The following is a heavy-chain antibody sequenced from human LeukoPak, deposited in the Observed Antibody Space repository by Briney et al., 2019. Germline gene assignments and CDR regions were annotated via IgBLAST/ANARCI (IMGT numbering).Heavy chain of an antibody. D-gene: IGHD6-19*01. V-gene: IGHV1-69*04. CDR1: GGTFSSYA. CDR2: IIPIFGIA. CDR3: ARGYAIPYSSGWYGNH. Sequence: SVKVSCKASGGTFSSYAISWVRQAPGQGLEWMGRIIPIFGIANYAPKFQGRVTITADKSTSTAYMELSSLRSEDTAVYYCARGYAIPYSSGWYGNHWGQGTLVTVSS. J-gene: IGHJ5*02.